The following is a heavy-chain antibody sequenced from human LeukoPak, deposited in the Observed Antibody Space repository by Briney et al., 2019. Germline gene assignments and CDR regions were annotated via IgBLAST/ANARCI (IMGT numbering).Heavy chain of an antibody. CDR2: IHVSGNYI. J-gene: IGHJ4*02. Sequence: GGSLRLSCAASGFTFSSYEMSWVRQAPGKGLEWVSYIHVSGNYIYYADSVKGRFTISRDKAKNSLYLQMYGLRAEDTAVYYCARDKEGRGLTNLDYWGQGTLVTVSS. V-gene: IGHV3-48*03. CDR1: GFTFSSYE. CDR3: ARDKEGRGLTNLDY. D-gene: IGHD3-10*01.